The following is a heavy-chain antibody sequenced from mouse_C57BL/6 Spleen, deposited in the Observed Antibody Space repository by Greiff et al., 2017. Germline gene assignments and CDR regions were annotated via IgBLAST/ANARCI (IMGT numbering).Heavy chain of an antibody. CDR1: GFTFSSYG. CDR3: ARPGRGDAMGC. V-gene: IGHV5-6*01. D-gene: IGHD4-1*01. CDR2: ISSGGSYT. Sequence: EVQGVESGGDLVKPGGSLKLSCAASGFTFSSYGMSWVRQTPDKRLEWVATISSGGSYTYYPDSVKGRFTISRDNAKNTLYLQMSSLKSEDTAMCYCARPGRGDAMGCWGQGTSVTVSS. J-gene: IGHJ4*01.